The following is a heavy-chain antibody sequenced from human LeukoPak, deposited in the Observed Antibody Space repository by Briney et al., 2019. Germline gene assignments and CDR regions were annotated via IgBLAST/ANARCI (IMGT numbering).Heavy chain of an antibody. CDR3: ARRRYGEAFDV. Sequence: GGSLRLFCVASVFSFSTYWLSWVRQAPGKGLEWVANIKQDESERQYVDSVKGRFTISRDNAKNSLYLQMNSLTAEDTAVFYCARRRYGEAFDVWGQGTMVTVSS. J-gene: IGHJ3*01. CDR1: VFSFSTYW. D-gene: IGHD3-9*01. CDR2: IKQDESER. V-gene: IGHV3-7*01.